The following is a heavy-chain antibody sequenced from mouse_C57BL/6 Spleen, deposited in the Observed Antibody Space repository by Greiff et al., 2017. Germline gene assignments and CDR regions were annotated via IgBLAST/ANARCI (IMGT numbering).Heavy chain of an antibody. CDR2: INPSNGGT. Sequence: QVQLMQPGTDLVKPGASVKLSCKASGYSFTSYWMHWVKQRPGQGLEWIGNINPSNGGTNYNEKFKSKATLTVDKSSSTAYMQLSSLTSEASAVYYCATGGRREFAYWGQGTLVTVSA. J-gene: IGHJ3*01. CDR3: ATGGRREFAY. V-gene: IGHV1-53*01. CDR1: GYSFTSYW. D-gene: IGHD3-3*01.